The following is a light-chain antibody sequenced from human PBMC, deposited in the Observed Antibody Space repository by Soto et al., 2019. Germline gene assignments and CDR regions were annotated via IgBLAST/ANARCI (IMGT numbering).Light chain of an antibody. CDR3: MQSLQSWT. CDR1: QSLLHSNGYNY. J-gene: IGKJ1*01. V-gene: IGKV2-28*01. CDR2: LGS. Sequence: DIVMTQSPLSLPVTPGEPASISCRSSQSLLHSNGYNYLDWYLQKPGQSPQLLIYLGSNRASGVPDRFSGSGSGTDFTLKISXVEAEDVGVYYCMQSLQSWTFGQGTKVDTK.